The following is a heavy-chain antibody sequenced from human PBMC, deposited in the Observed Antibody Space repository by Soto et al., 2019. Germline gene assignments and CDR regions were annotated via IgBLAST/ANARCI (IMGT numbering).Heavy chain of an antibody. V-gene: IGHV1-69*12. CDR1: GGTFSSYA. CDR3: ARVGDTYYYGSGSYLGQNYYYGMDV. Sequence: QVQLVQSGAEVKKPGSSVKVSCKASGGTFSSYAISWVRQAPGQGLEWMGGIIPIFGTANYAQKFQGRVTITAYESTSTAYMELSSLRSEDTAVYYCARVGDTYYYGSGSYLGQNYYYGMDVWGQGTTVTVSS. J-gene: IGHJ6*02. CDR2: IIPIFGTA. D-gene: IGHD3-10*01.